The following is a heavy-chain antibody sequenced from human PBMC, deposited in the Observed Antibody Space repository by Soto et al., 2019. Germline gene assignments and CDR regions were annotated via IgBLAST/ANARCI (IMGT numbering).Heavy chain of an antibody. V-gene: IGHV3-7*03. CDR2: IKQDGSEK. CDR3: ARVLYGSGSYYYYYYGMDV. Sequence: GGSLRLSCAASGFTFSSYWMSWVRQAPGKGLEWVANIKQDGSEKYYVDSVKGRFTISRDNAKNSLYLQMNSLRAEDTAVYYCARVLYGSGSYYYYYYGMDVWGQGTTVTVSS. J-gene: IGHJ6*02. CDR1: GFTFSSYW. D-gene: IGHD3-10*01.